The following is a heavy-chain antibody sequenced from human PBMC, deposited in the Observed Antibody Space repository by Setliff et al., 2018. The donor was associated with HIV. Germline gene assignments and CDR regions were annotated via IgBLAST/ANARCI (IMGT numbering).Heavy chain of an antibody. Sequence: GGSLRLSCAASGLMFGVDWMRWVRQTPGKGLEWVASVTPDGGDKYYANSMRGRFTIARDNGKNAVYLQMNSLTAEDTALYYCVRDLARVIAHWGQGTLVTVSS. CDR1: GLMFGVDW. CDR2: VTPDGGDK. D-gene: IGHD3-10*01. V-gene: IGHV3-7*01. J-gene: IGHJ5*02. CDR3: VRDLARVIAH.